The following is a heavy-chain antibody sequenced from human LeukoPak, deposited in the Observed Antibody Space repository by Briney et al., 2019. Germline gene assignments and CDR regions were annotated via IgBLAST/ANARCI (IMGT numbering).Heavy chain of an antibody. CDR3: ASGNCDGDCYYDY. Sequence: ASVTVSFTASAYAFTTYYIHWVRQAPGQGEGRMGMISPSGGSTTYSQKFQGRVTMTRDTSTRTVYMELSSLRSEDTAVYYCASGNCDGDCYYDYWGQGTLVTVSS. D-gene: IGHD2-21*02. CDR1: AYAFTTYY. V-gene: IGHV1-46*01. J-gene: IGHJ4*02. CDR2: ISPSGGST.